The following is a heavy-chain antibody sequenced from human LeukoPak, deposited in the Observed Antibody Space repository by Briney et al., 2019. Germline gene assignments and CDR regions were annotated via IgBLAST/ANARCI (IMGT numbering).Heavy chain of an antibody. CDR3: AKAYGSGSYYNVWFDP. J-gene: IGHJ5*02. V-gene: IGHV3-30*02. Sequence: GGSLRLSCAASGFTFSSYGMHWVRQAPGKGLEWVAFIRYDGGNKYYADSVKGRFTISRDNSKNTLYLQMNSLRADDTAVYYCAKAYGSGSYYNVWFDPWGQGTLVTVSS. CDR2: IRYDGGNK. CDR1: GFTFSSYG. D-gene: IGHD3-10*01.